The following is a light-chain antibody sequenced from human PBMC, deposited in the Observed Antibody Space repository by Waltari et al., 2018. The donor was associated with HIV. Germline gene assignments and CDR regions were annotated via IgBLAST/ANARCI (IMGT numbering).Light chain of an antibody. CDR1: NSNIESNY. CDR2: RNS. J-gene: IGLJ1*01. V-gene: IGLV1-47*01. Sequence: QSVLTQPPSASATPGQRITIPCSGGNSNIESNYVYWYQQLPGTAPKVFIYRNSQRPSGVPDRCSCSKSGTSASLIISGLRSGDEADYYCASWDDSLNAFVFGTGTKVTVL. CDR3: ASWDDSLNAFV.